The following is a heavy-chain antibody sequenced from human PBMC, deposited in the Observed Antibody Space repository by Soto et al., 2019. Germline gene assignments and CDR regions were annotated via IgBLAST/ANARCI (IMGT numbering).Heavy chain of an antibody. D-gene: IGHD3-22*01. CDR2: ISSSGGST. Sequence: GGSLRLSCAASGFTFASYAMSWVRQAPGKGLEWVSAISSSGGSTYYADSVRGRFTISRDNSKNTLFLQVNRLRAEDTAVYYCAKDSGLYDSINWFDSWGQGTRVTVSS. CDR1: GFTFASYA. J-gene: IGHJ5*01. CDR3: AKDSGLYDSINWFDS. V-gene: IGHV3-23*01.